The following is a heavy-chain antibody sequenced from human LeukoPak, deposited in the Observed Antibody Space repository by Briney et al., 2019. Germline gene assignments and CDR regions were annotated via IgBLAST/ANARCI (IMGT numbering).Heavy chain of an antibody. J-gene: IGHJ3*01. CDR1: GFTFRTYG. V-gene: IGHV3-30*02. D-gene: IGHD3-16*01. CDR3: AKRADYYDSSRALYDAFDL. CDR2: IRYDGSDK. Sequence: GGSLRLSCAASGFTFRTYGMHWVRQAPGKGLEWVTFIRYDGSDKYYADSVKGRFTISGDNSRNTLFLQMNSLRVEDTAVYYWAKRADYYDSSRALYDAFDLWGQGTMVTVSS.